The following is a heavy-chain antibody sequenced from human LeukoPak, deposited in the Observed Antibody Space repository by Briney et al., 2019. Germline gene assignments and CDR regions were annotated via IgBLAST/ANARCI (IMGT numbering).Heavy chain of an antibody. Sequence: GGSLRLSCAASGVIFRSYGMHWVRQAPGKGLEWVALISSDGNDKLYGDSVRGRFTISRDDSKSTLYLQMNSLRAEDTAVYYCTTKVIRGNSGDDYDDWGQGTLVTVSS. CDR1: GVIFRSYG. V-gene: IGHV3-30*03. CDR3: TTKVIRGNSGDDYDD. J-gene: IGHJ4*02. D-gene: IGHD5-12*01. CDR2: ISSDGNDK.